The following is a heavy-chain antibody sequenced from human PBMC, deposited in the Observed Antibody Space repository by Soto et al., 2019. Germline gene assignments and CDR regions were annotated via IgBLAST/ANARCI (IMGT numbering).Heavy chain of an antibody. J-gene: IGHJ6*02. CDR1: GGTFSNYA. D-gene: IGHD6-6*01. CDR3: ARDVGGSSSSEGYYYYGMDV. V-gene: IGHV1-69*13. Sequence: SVKVSCKASGGTFSNYAITWVRQAPGQGLEWLGRIIPIFGTTDYAQKFQGRVTITADESTTTAYMELSSLRSDDTAVYYCARDVGGSSSSEGYYYYGMDVWGQGTTVTVSS. CDR2: IIPIFGTT.